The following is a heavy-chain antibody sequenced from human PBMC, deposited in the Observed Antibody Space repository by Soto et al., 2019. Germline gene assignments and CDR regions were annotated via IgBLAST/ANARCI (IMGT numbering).Heavy chain of an antibody. CDR1: GGSISSGGYY. J-gene: IGHJ4*02. CDR3: ARKAADTAMVKSFDY. D-gene: IGHD5-18*01. V-gene: IGHV4-31*03. CDR2: IYYSGST. Sequence: SETLSLTCTVSGGSISSGGYYWSWIRQHPGKGLEWIGYIYYSGSTYYNPSLKSRVTISVDTSKNQFSLKLSSVTAADTAVYYCARKAADTAMVKSFDYWGQGTLVTVSS.